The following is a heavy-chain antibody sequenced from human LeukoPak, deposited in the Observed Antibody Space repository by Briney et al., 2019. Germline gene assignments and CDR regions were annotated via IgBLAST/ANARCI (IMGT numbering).Heavy chain of an antibody. CDR1: GFTLSTYW. D-gene: IGHD3-22*01. V-gene: IGHV3-7*01. CDR3: ARDSSGYQ. J-gene: IGHJ4*02. Sequence: GGSLRLSCAASGFTLSTYWMSWVRQAPGKGLEWVVNIKEDGSEKYYGDSVKDRFTISRDNAKNSLYLQMNSLRAEDMAVYYCARDSSGYQWGQGTLVTVSS. CDR2: IKEDGSEK.